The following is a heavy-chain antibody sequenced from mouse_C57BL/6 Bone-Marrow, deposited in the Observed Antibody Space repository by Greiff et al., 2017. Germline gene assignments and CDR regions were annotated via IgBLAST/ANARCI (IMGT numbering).Heavy chain of an antibody. CDR3: ARDSYSNYVPWFAY. Sequence: EVQVVESGGGLVKPGGSLKLSCAASGFTFSSYAMSWVRQTPEKRLAWVATISDGGSYTYYPDNVKGRFTISRDNAKNNLYLQMSHLKSEYTAMYYCARDSYSNYVPWFAYWCQGTLVTVSA. CDR1: GFTFSSYA. V-gene: IGHV5-4*01. J-gene: IGHJ3*01. D-gene: IGHD2-5*01. CDR2: ISDGGSYT.